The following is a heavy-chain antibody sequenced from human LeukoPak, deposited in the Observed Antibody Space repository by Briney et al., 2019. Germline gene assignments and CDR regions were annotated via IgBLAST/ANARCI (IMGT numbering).Heavy chain of an antibody. CDR1: GGSISSGDYY. CDR2: IYYSGST. D-gene: IGHD3-22*01. Sequence: SSETLSLTCTVSGGSISSGDYYWSWIRQPPGKGLEWIGYIYYSGSTYYNPSLKSRVTISVDTSKNQFSLKLSSVTAADTAVYYCARLFGITMTLFDPWGQGTLVTISS. V-gene: IGHV4-30-4*08. CDR3: ARLFGITMTLFDP. J-gene: IGHJ5*02.